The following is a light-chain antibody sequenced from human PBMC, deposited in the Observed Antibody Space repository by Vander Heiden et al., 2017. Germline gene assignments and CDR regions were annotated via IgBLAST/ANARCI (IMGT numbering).Light chain of an antibody. J-gene: IGKJ1*01. V-gene: IGKV1-5*01. CDR2: DAS. Sequence: DIQMTQSPSTLSASVGDRVTITCRASQSISSWLAWYQQKPGKAPKLLIYDASSLQSGVPSRFSGSGSGTYFSLTISSLQSDDFATYYCQQCNRYSRTFGQGTKVEIK. CDR3: QQCNRYSRT. CDR1: QSISSW.